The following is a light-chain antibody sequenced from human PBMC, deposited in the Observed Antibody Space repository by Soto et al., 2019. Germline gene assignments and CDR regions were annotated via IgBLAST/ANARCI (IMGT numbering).Light chain of an antibody. J-gene: IGKJ4*01. Sequence: EIVLTQSPGTLSLSPGERATLSCRASQSVSSSYLAWYQQKPGQAPRLLIYGASSRATGIPDRFSGSGSGTDFTLTISRLEPEDFAVYYGQQYGSSQITFGGGTKVEIK. CDR2: GAS. V-gene: IGKV3-20*01. CDR3: QQYGSSQIT. CDR1: QSVSSSY.